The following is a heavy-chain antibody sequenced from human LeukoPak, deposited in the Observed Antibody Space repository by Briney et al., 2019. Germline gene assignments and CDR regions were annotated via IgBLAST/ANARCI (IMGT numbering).Heavy chain of an antibody. CDR1: GYTFRSYD. CDR2: ISPNNGNT. CDR3: ARDRDSSGWHVADY. V-gene: IGHV1-18*01. J-gene: IGHJ4*02. D-gene: IGHD6-19*01. Sequence: ASEKVSCKASGYTFRSYDITWVRQAPGQGLEWMGWISPNNGNTNYAQKFQGRVTMTTDTPTSTAYMEMRSLRSDDTAVYYCARDRDSSGWHVADYWGQGTLVTVSS.